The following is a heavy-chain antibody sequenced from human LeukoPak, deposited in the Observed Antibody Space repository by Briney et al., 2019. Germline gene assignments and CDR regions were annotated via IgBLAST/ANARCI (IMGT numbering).Heavy chain of an antibody. Sequence: GGSLRLSCAASGFTFSSSAMSWVRHAPGKGREWVLSIIGSGSGGSTYYADSVKGRFTISRDNSKNSLYLQMNSLRAEDTALYYCAKDGLSGSSKLFNYYYYMDVWGKGTTVTVSS. D-gene: IGHD3-10*01. J-gene: IGHJ6*03. V-gene: IGHV3-43D*03. CDR3: AKDGLSGSSKLFNYYYYMDV. CDR2: IIGSGSGGST. CDR1: GFTFSSSA.